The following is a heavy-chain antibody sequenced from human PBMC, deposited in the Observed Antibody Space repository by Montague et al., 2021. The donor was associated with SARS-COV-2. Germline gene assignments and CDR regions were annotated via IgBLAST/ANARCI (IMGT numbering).Heavy chain of an antibody. CDR1: GGSFSGYD. CDR2: INHSGST. CDR3: AGGPAATYYYGMDV. Sequence: SETLSLTCAVYGGSFSGYDWSWIRQSPGKGLEWIGEINHSGSTNYNPSLKSRVTISLDTSKNQFSLKLSSVTAADTAVYCCAGGPAATYYYGMDVWGQGTTVTVSS. D-gene: IGHD2-15*01. J-gene: IGHJ6*02. V-gene: IGHV4-34*01.